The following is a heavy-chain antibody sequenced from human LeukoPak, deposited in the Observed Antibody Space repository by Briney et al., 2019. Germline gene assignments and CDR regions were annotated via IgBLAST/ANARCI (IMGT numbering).Heavy chain of an antibody. CDR1: GYTFTGYY. D-gene: IGHD3-22*01. V-gene: IGHV1-2*06. CDR2: INPNSGGT. CDR3: ARDVPWYYDSSGYRPAFDI. Sequence: PRASVKVSCTASGYTFTGYYMHWVRQAPGQGLEWMGRINPNSGGTNYAQKFQGRVTMTRDTSISTAYMELSRLRSDDTAVYYCARDVPWYYDSSGYRPAFDIWGQGTMVTVSS. J-gene: IGHJ3*02.